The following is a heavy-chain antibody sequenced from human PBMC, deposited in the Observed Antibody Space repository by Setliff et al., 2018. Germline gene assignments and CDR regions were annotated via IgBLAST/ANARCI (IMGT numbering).Heavy chain of an antibody. J-gene: IGHJ4*02. D-gene: IGHD3-16*01. Sequence: SETLSLPCTVSGGSISSYYWSWIRQPPGKRLEWIGYIYYSGSTNYNPSLESRVTISVDTSKNQFSLRLNPATAADTAVYYCARLRGAFDYWGQGTLVTVSS. CDR2: IYYSGST. V-gene: IGHV4-59*01. CDR3: ARLRGAFDY. CDR1: GGSISSYY.